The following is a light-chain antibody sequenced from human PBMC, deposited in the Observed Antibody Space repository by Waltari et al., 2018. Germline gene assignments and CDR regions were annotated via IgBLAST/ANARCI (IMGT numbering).Light chain of an antibody. V-gene: IGLV6-57*02. CDR2: EDN. Sequence: NFMLTQPHSVSESPGKTVTISCTASSGRIPSNHVQWHQRRPDSAPKYLIYEDNKRPSGVPDRFSGSIDSASNSASLTISGLKTEDEADYYWQSFQNSQTVFGGGTKLTVL. CDR1: SGRIPSNH. J-gene: IGLJ3*02. CDR3: QSFQNSQTV.